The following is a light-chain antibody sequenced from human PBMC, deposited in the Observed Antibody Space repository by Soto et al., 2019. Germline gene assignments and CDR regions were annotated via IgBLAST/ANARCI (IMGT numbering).Light chain of an antibody. CDR1: SGSVSTSYY. Sequence: QDVVTQEPSFSVSPGRTVTLTCGLSSGSVSTSYYPSWYQQTPGQAPRTLIYSTNTRSSGVPDRFSGSILGNKAALTITGAQADDEADYYCALYMGSGIWVFGGGTKVTVL. CDR3: ALYMGSGIWV. J-gene: IGLJ3*02. V-gene: IGLV8-61*01. CDR2: STN.